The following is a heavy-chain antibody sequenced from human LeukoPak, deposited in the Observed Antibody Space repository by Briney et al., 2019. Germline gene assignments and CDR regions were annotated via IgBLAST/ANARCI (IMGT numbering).Heavy chain of an antibody. D-gene: IGHD1-26*01. CDR1: GYTFTSYG. J-gene: IGHJ6*03. CDR3: ARVVSLVGATPRNYYYYMDV. CDR2: ISAYNGNT. Sequence: ASVNVSCKASGYTFTSYGISWVRQAPGQGLEWMGWISAYNGNTNYAQKLQGRVTMTTDTSTSTAYMELRSLRSDDTAVYYCARVVSLVGATPRNYYYYMDVWGKGTTVTVSS. V-gene: IGHV1-18*01.